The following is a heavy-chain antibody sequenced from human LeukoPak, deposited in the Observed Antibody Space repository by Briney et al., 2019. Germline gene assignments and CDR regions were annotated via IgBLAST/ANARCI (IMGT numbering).Heavy chain of an antibody. CDR1: ESTFSTYW. Sequence: GGSLRLSCAASESTFSTYWMTWVRQAPGKGLEWVANIKDDGSEKYYVDSVKGRFTISRDNAKNSLYLQMNSLRAEDTAVYYCARDSYGSGTAPDYWGQGTLATVSS. CDR2: IKDDGSEK. V-gene: IGHV3-7*01. J-gene: IGHJ4*02. CDR3: ARDSYGSGTAPDY. D-gene: IGHD3-10*01.